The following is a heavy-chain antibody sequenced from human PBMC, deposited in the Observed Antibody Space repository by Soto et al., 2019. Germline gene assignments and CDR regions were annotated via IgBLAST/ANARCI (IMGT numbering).Heavy chain of an antibody. CDR3: ARDEGFCSGGSCTGWFDP. J-gene: IGHJ5*02. D-gene: IGHD2-15*01. Sequence: ASVKVSCKASGYTFSNYYINWVRQAPGQGLEWVGVINPNGGTTMYAQKFQGRVNTTRDTSTNTIYMTLSSLRSEDTALYYCARDEGFCSGGSCTGWFDPWGQGTLVTVSS. V-gene: IGHV1-46*01. CDR1: GYTFSNYY. CDR2: INPNGGTT.